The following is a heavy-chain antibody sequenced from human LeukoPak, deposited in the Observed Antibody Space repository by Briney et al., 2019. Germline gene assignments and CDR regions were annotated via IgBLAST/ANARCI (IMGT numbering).Heavy chain of an antibody. J-gene: IGHJ3*02. CDR1: GFIFSSYA. CDR3: ARESSTGDSSGYYYIAFDI. CDR2: ISYDGSNK. V-gene: IGHV3-30-3*01. D-gene: IGHD3-22*01. Sequence: GGSLRLSCAASGFIFSSYAMHWVRQAPGKGLEWVAVISYDGSNKYYADSVKGRFTISRDNSKNTLYLQMNSLRAEDTAVYYCARESSTGDSSGYYYIAFDIWGQGTMVTVSS.